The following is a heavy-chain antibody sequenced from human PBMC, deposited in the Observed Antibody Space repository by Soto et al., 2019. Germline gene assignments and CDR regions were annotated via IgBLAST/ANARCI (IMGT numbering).Heavy chain of an antibody. CDR3: ARVDARLGELSYFDY. CDR2: IKQDGSEK. V-gene: IGHV3-7*01. D-gene: IGHD3-16*02. Sequence: GGSLRLSCAASGFTFSSYWMSWVRQAPGKGLEWVANIKQDGSEKYYVDSVKGRFTISRDNAKNSLYLQMNSLRAEDTAVYYCARVDARLGELSYFDYWGQGTLVTVSS. CDR1: GFTFSSYW. J-gene: IGHJ4*02.